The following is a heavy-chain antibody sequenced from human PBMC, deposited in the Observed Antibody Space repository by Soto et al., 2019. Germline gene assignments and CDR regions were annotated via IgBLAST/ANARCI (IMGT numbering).Heavy chain of an antibody. CDR1: GGTFSDYS. CDR2: FLPIFGTA. Sequence: GASVKVSCKASGGTFSDYSINWVRQAPGQGLEWMGGFLPIFGTANYAQKFQGRVTITADESTSTAYMELSSLRSEDTAIYYCARGWDHYDSSGLRTWFDPWGQGTLVTVSS. D-gene: IGHD3-22*01. J-gene: IGHJ5*02. V-gene: IGHV1-69*13. CDR3: ARGWDHYDSSGLRTWFDP.